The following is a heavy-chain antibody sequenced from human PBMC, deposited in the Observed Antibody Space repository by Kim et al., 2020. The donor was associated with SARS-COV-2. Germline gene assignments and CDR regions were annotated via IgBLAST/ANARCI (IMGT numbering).Heavy chain of an antibody. CDR3: ARGWTEQWLVGFDP. V-gene: IGHV4-31*02. Sequence: PALKSRVTISVDTSKNQFSLKLSSVTAADTAVYYCARGWTEQWLVGFDPWGQGTLVTVSS. J-gene: IGHJ5*02. D-gene: IGHD6-19*01.